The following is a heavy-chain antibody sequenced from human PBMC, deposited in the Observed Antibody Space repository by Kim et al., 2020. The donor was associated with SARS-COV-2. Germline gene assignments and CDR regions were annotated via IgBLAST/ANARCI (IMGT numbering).Heavy chain of an antibody. J-gene: IGHJ4*02. V-gene: IGHV1-3*01. Sequence: SQKFQGRVTITRDTSASTAYMELSSLRSEDTAVYYCAGGFVYYDSSGSDYWGQGTLVTVSS. D-gene: IGHD3-22*01. CDR3: AGGFVYYDSSGSDY.